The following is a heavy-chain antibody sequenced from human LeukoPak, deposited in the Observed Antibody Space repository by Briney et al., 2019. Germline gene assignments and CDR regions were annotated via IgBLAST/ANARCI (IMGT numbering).Heavy chain of an antibody. V-gene: IGHV3-21*01. CDR3: ARASQDVHDAFDI. Sequence: GGSLRLSCAASGFTFSSYAMSWVRQAPGKGLEWVSSISSSSSYIYYADSVKGRFTISRDNAKNSLYLQMNSLRAEDTAVYYCARASQDVHDAFDIWGQGTMVTVSS. CDR2: ISSSSSYI. J-gene: IGHJ3*02. D-gene: IGHD6-6*01. CDR1: GFTFSSYA.